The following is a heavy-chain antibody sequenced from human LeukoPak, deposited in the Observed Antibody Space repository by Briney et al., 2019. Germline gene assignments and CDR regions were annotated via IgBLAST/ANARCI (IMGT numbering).Heavy chain of an antibody. CDR1: GFTFSSYW. CDR3: ARDRKYYDILTGYYKSNFDY. D-gene: IGHD3-9*01. V-gene: IGHV3-7*01. J-gene: IGHJ4*02. Sequence: PGGSLRLSCAASGFTFSSYWMSWVRQAPGKGLEWVANINQNGTKKYCVDSVKGRFTISRDNAKNSLYLQMNSLRAEDTAVYYCARDRKYYDILTGYYKSNFDYWGQGTLVTVSS. CDR2: INQNGTKK.